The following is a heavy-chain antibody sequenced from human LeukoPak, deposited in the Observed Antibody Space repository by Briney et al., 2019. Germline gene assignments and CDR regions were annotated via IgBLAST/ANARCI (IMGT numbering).Heavy chain of an antibody. V-gene: IGHV3-66*01. D-gene: IGHD4-17*01. CDR3: ARVTTSDYFDY. Sequence: ETLSLTCTVSGGSMSSYYWSWVRQAPGKGLEWVSVIYSGGSTYYADSVKGRFTISRDNSKNTLYLQMNSLRAEDTAVYYCARVTTSDYFDYWGQGTLVTVSS. J-gene: IGHJ4*02. CDR1: GGSMSSYY. CDR2: IYSGGST.